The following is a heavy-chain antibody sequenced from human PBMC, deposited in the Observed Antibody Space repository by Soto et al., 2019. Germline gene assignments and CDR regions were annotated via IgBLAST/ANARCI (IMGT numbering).Heavy chain of an antibody. Sequence: EVQLLASGGGLVQPGGSLRLSCAASGFTFSSYAMSWVRQAPGKGLEWVSAISGSGGSTYYADSVKGRFTISRDNSKNTLYLEMNSRRAEETAVYYCAKDWDGYCSGGSCLYYYCMDVWGKGTTVTVSS. CDR2: ISGSGGST. V-gene: IGHV3-23*01. D-gene: IGHD2-15*01. J-gene: IGHJ6*03. CDR3: AKDWDGYCSGGSCLYYYCMDV. CDR1: GFTFSSYA.